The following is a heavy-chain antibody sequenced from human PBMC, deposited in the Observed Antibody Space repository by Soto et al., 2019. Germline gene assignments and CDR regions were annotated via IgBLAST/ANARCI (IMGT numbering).Heavy chain of an antibody. D-gene: IGHD2-2*01. V-gene: IGHV3-21*01. J-gene: IGHJ6*02. CDR1: GFTFSSYS. CDR3: ARWEGVVVPAANYYYYGMDV. Sequence: GGSLRLSCAASGFTFSSYSMNWVRQAPGKGLEWVSSISSSSSYIYYADSVKGRFTISRDNAKNSLYLQMNSLRAEDTAVYYCARWEGVVVPAANYYYYGMDVWGQGTTVTAP. CDR2: ISSSSSYI.